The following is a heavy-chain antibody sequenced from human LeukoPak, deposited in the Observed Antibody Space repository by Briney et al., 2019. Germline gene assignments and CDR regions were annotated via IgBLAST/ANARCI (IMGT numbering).Heavy chain of an antibody. V-gene: IGHV3-23*01. D-gene: IGHD3-10*01. CDR1: GFTFSSYA. Sequence: GGSLRLSCAASGFTFSSYAMSWVRQAPGKGLEWVSAISGGGGSTYYADSVKGRFTISRDNSKNTLYLQMNSLRAEDTAVYYCAKGPLWFGEWTYGTPTPYFDYWGQGTLVTVSS. J-gene: IGHJ4*02. CDR3: AKGPLWFGEWTYGTPTPYFDY. CDR2: ISGGGGST.